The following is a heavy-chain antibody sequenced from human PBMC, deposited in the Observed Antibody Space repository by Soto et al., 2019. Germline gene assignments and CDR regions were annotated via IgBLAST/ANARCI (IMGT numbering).Heavy chain of an antibody. V-gene: IGHV4-4*02. CDR2: IYHSGST. CDR1: GGSISSSNC. J-gene: IGHJ6*02. Sequence: QVQLQESGPGLVKPSGTLSLTCAVSGGSISSSNCWSWVRQPPGKGVEWIGEIYHSGSTNFNPSLKRRVTISVDTSKSQFSLKLNSVTAADTDVYYCARVSGSYYYGMDVWGQGTTVPVSS. CDR3: ARVSGSYYYGMDV.